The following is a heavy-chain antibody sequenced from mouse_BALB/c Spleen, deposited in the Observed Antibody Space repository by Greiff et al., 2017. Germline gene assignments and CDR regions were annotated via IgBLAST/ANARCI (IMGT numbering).Heavy chain of an antibody. V-gene: IGHV2-2*02. Sequence: VQLQQSGPGLVQPSQSLSITCTVSGFSLTSYGVHWVRQSPGKGLEWLGVIWSGGSTDYNAAFISSLSISKDNSKSQVFFKMNSLQDNDTTIYYCASEYFDVWGAGTTVTVSS. CDR3: ASEYFDV. CDR2: IWSGGST. CDR1: GFSLTSYG. J-gene: IGHJ1*01.